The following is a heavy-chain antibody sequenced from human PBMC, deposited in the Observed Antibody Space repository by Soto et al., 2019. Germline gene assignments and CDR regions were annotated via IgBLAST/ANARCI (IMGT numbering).Heavy chain of an antibody. V-gene: IGHV3-33*01. CDR3: ARVGGSSSAPLYYGMDV. CDR2: MGYDGSNK. D-gene: IGHD6-6*01. J-gene: IGHJ6*02. Sequence: VRQAPGKGLEWVAVMGYDGSNKYYADSVKGRFTISRDNSKNTLYLQMNSLRAEDTAVYYCARVGGSSSAPLYYGMDVWGQGTTVTVSS.